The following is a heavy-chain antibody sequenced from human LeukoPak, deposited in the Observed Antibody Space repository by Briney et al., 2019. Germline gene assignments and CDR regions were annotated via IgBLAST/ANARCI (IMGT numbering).Heavy chain of an antibody. J-gene: IGHJ4*02. D-gene: IGHD6-13*01. CDR3: ARFSSIAAAFDY. V-gene: IGHV4-4*07. CDR2: IYTSGST. Sequence: SETLSLTCTVSGGSFSIYYWTWIRQPAGKGLEWIGRIYTSGSTNYNPSLKSRVTMSVDTSKNQFSLKLSSVTAADTAVYYCARFSSIAAAFDYWGQGTLVTVSS. CDR1: GGSFSIYY.